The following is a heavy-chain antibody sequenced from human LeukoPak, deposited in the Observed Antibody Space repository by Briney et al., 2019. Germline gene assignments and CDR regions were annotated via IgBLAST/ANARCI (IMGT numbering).Heavy chain of an antibody. J-gene: IGHJ6*04. Sequence: ASVKVSCKASGYTFSAYGINWVRLAPGQGLEWMASINPHKGDTVYAQKFQGRVTLTTDTSTSTAYMHLRSLRSDDTAIYYCARRKYGFAYHERDVWGKGPTVTVSS. CDR1: GYTFSAYG. D-gene: IGHD3-10*01. CDR3: ARRKYGFAYHERDV. CDR2: INPHKGDT. V-gene: IGHV1-18*01.